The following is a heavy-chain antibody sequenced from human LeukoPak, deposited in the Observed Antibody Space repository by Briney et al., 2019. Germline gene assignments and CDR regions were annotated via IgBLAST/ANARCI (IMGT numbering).Heavy chain of an antibody. J-gene: IGHJ4*02. CDR1: GGSISSDTYY. Sequence: SQTLSLTCTVSGGSISSDTYYWSWIRQHPGKGLEWIGYIYYSGSTYYNPSLKSRVTISVDTSKNQFSLNLSAVTAADTAVYYCARTSIATRHFDYWGQGTLVTVSS. CDR2: IYYSGST. V-gene: IGHV4-31*03. CDR3: ARTSIATRHFDY. D-gene: IGHD6-6*01.